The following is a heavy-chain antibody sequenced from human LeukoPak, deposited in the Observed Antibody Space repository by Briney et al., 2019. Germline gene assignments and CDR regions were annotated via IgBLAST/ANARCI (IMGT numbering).Heavy chain of an antibody. CDR2: ISRSSSHR. D-gene: IGHD1-26*01. CDR1: GFTFTSYT. J-gene: IGHJ4*02. Sequence: GGSLRLSCAASGFTFTSYTMNWVRQAPGKGLEWLSSISRSSSHRYYADSVKGRFTISRDNARNSVDLHLKSLRAEDTAVYYCATLMVGPTDPHDYWGQGTQVSVSS. CDR3: ATLMVGPTDPHDY. V-gene: IGHV3-21*01.